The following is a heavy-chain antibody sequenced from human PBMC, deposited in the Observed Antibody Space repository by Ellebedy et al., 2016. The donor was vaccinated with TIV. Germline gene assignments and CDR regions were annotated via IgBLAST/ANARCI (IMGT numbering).Heavy chain of an antibody. D-gene: IGHD1-26*01. CDR2: SHYTGNS. CDR1: DGSINNHY. Sequence: SETLSLXCTVSDGSINNHYWSWVRQPPGKGLEWIGFSHYTGNSNYNPSIKSRASISVDTPRNQFSLRLTSVTAADTAVYYCGGAVLGTYGIDVWGQGTLVTVSS. J-gene: IGHJ4*02. V-gene: IGHV4-59*11. CDR3: GGAVLGTYGIDV.